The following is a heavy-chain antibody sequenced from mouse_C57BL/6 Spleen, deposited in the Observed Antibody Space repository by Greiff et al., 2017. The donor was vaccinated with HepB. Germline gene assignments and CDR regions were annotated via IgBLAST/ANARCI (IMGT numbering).Heavy chain of an antibody. Sequence: QVQLQQPGAELVMPGASVKLSCKASGYTFTSYWMHWVKQRPGQGLEWIGEIDPSDSYTNYNQKFKGKSTLTVDKSSSTAYMQLSSLTSEDSAVYYCERRDDYAMTYWGQGPSFTFSS. CDR1: GYTFTSYW. CDR3: ERRDDYAMTY. CDR2: IDPSDSYT. V-gene: IGHV1-69*01. D-gene: IGHD2-3*01. J-gene: IGHJ4*01.